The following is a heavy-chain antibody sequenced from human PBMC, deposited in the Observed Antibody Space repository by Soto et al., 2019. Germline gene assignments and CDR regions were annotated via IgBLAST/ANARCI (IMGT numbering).Heavy chain of an antibody. J-gene: IGHJ1*01. V-gene: IGHV3-23*01. CDR3: APVSNSNWPS. CDR2: VSAIGSNT. D-gene: IGHD6-13*01. Sequence: EVQLLESGGSLVQPGGSLRLSCAASKFTFSTYAMNWVRQAPGKGLEWVASVSAIGSNTYYADSVRGRFAISRDNSKNTLYLQMNSLRAEDTALYFCAPVSNSNWPSWGQGTLVTVSS. CDR1: KFTFSTYA.